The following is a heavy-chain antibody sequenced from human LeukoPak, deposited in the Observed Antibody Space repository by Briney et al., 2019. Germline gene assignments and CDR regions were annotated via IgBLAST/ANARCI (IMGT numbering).Heavy chain of an antibody. CDR3: ARGGATGDYYFDY. V-gene: IGHV3-30*04. CDR1: GFTFSSYE. D-gene: IGHD1-26*01. Sequence: GGSLRLSCAASGFTFSSYEMNWVRQAPGKGLEWVAVISYDGSNKYYADSVKGRFTISRDNSKNTLYLQMNSLRAEDTAVYYCARGGATGDYYFDYWGQGTLVTVSS. J-gene: IGHJ4*02. CDR2: ISYDGSNK.